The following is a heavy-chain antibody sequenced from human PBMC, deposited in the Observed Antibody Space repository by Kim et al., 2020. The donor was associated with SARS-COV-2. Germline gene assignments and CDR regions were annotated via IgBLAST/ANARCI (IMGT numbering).Heavy chain of an antibody. V-gene: IGHV3-11*05. CDR3: ARDVYCSGGSCYSYGMDV. D-gene: IGHD2-15*01. Sequence: KGRFTISRDNAKSSLYLQMNSLRAEDTAVYYCARDVYCSGGSCYSYGMDVWGQGTTVTVSS. J-gene: IGHJ6*02.